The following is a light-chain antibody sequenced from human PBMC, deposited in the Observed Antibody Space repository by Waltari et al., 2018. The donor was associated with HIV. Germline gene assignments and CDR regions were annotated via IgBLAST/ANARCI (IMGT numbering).Light chain of an antibody. CDR2: EVS. Sequence: QSALTQPPSASGSPGQSVTLPCTGTSSYAGGCNYVSWYQQHPGKAPKLMIYEVSKRPSGVPDRFSGSKSGNTASLTVSGLQAEDEADYYCSSYAGSNNLVFGGGTKLTVL. J-gene: IGLJ2*01. V-gene: IGLV2-8*01. CDR1: SSYAGGCNY. CDR3: SSYAGSNNLV.